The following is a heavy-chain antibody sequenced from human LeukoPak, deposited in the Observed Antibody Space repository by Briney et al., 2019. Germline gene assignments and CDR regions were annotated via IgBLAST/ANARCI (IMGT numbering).Heavy chain of an antibody. D-gene: IGHD3-16*01. V-gene: IGHV3-15*01. CDR3: TTVANGGDFDY. Sequence: TGGSLRLSCAASGLTFSNVWMSWVRQAPGKGLDWVCRIKSKTDGGTTDYAGPVKGRCTISRDDSKNTLYLQINSLETEDTAVYYCTTVANGGDFDYWGQGTLVTVSS. CDR1: GLTFSNVW. CDR2: IKSKTDGGTT. J-gene: IGHJ4*02.